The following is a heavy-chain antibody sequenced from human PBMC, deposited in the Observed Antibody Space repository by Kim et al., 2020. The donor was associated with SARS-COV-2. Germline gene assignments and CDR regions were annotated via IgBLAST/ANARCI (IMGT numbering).Heavy chain of an antibody. CDR3: AHIWNRAY. CDR1: GFPFSSWS. Sequence: GGSLRLSCATSGFPFSSWSMTWVRQAPGKGLEWVSGISGTGDTTDYADSVKGRFTISRDNSKNTLYLQMNSLRAEDSALYYCAHIWNRAYSGQGTLVTVS. D-gene: IGHD1-1*01. CDR2: ISGTGDTT. V-gene: IGHV3-23*01. J-gene: IGHJ4*02.